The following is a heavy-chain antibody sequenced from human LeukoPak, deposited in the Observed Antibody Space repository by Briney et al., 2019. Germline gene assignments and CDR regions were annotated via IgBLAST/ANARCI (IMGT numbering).Heavy chain of an antibody. CDR1: GFTFSDSA. V-gene: IGHV3-23*01. Sequence: GESLKISCAASGFTFSDSAMDWVRQAPGKGLEWVSLISHSGANTFYADSVKGRFSVSRDNSKNTMYLQMNSLRAEDTAVYYCAKDIEASIWGQGTLVAVSS. J-gene: IGHJ4*02. CDR2: ISHSGANT. D-gene: IGHD2-15*01. CDR3: AKDIEASI.